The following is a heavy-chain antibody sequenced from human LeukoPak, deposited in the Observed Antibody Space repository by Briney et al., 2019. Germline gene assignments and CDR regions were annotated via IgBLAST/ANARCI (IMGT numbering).Heavy chain of an antibody. D-gene: IGHD3-10*01. J-gene: IGHJ4*02. Sequence: GASVKVSCKASGYTFTGYYMHWVRQAPGQGLEWMGRINPNSGGTNYAQKFQGRVTMTRDTSISTAYMELSRLRSDDTAVYYCARDPDSAWFGELFQPYFDYWGQGTLVTVSS. V-gene: IGHV1-2*06. CDR2: INPNSGGT. CDR1: GYTFTGYY. CDR3: ARDPDSAWFGELFQPYFDY.